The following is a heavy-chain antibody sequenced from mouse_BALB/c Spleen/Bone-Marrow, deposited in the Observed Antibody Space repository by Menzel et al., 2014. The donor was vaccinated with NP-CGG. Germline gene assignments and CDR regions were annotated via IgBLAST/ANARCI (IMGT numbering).Heavy chain of an antibody. CDR3: ARVYYGNLDY. D-gene: IGHD2-1*01. Sequence: VQLQQSGAELVRPGSSVKISCKASGYTFSNFWMNWVKQRPGQGLEWIGQIHPGDGDTNNNGKFKGKATLTIDMSSSTAYMQLSGLSSEDSAVYFCARVYYGNLDYWGQGTTLTVSS. CDR1: GYTFSNFW. J-gene: IGHJ2*01. CDR2: IHPGDGDT. V-gene: IGHV1-80*01.